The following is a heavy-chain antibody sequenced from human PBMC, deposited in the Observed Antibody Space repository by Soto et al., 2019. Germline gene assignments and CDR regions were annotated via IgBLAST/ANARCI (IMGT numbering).Heavy chain of an antibody. V-gene: IGHV1-18*01. CDR1: GYTFTSYG. D-gene: IGHD2-2*01. J-gene: IGHJ6*02. CDR3: ARLVVPTKDSGAYYGMDV. CDR2: ISAYNGNT. Sequence: QVQLVQSGAEVKKPGASVKVSCKASGYTFTSYGISWVRQAPGQGLEWMGWISAYNGNTNYAQKLQGRVTMTTDTYTSTAYMELRSLRSDDTAVYYCARLVVPTKDSGAYYGMDVWGQGTTVTVSS.